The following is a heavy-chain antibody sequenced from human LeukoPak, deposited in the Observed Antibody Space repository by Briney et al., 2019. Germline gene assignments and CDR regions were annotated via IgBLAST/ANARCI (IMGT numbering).Heavy chain of an antibody. V-gene: IGHV3-9*01. J-gene: IGHJ4*02. CDR3: AKDMATQEDFWNFES. D-gene: IGHD5-24*01. Sequence: TGGSLRLSCATSGFTFDDYAMHWVRQTPGKGLEWVAGINWVGDIIKYADSVRDRFTISRDNAKSYLYLQMNSLNTDDTALYYCAKDMATQEDFWNFESWGQGSQVTVSS. CDR2: INWVGDII. CDR1: GFTFDDYA.